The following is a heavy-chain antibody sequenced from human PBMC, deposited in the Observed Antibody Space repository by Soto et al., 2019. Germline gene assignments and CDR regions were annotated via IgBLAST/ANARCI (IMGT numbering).Heavy chain of an antibody. CDR2: IYCSGST. V-gene: IGHV4-39*01. CDR1: GGSISSSSYY. Sequence: QLQLQESGPGLVKPSETLSLTCTVSGGSISSSSYYWGWIRQPPGKGLEWIGSIYCSGSTYYNPSLKSRVXXSXDXXKNQFSLKLSSVTAADTAVYYCAGYLWFGESRNDYWGQGTLVTVSS. CDR3: AGYLWFGESRNDY. D-gene: IGHD3-10*01. J-gene: IGHJ4*02.